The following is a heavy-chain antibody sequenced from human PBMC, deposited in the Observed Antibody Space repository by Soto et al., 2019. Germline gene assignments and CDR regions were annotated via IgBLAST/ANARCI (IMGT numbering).Heavy chain of an antibody. D-gene: IGHD2-21*01. CDR3: ARYDCLSPFDY. V-gene: IGHV1-18*01. Sequence: QVQLVQSGAEVKKPGASVKVSCKASGYTFTSYGISWVRQAPGQGLEWMGWISAYNGNTNYTQKLQGRVTITTDTSTSTGYMELRSLGSDDTAVYYCARYDCLSPFDYWGQGTLVTVSS. CDR1: GYTFTSYG. CDR2: ISAYNGNT. J-gene: IGHJ4*02.